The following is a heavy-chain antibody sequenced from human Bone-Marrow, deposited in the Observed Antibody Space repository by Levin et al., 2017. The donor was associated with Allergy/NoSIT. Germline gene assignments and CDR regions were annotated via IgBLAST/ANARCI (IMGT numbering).Heavy chain of an antibody. J-gene: IGHJ4*02. CDR3: AKDACQGSPGEYFFDY. CDR2: INNGGVST. CDR1: GFIFSSYA. Sequence: GGSLRLSCVASGFIFSSYAMNWVRQAPGKGLEWVSTINNGGVSTFYADPVKGRFTISRDNSKNTLYLQINSLRADDTALFYWAKDACQGSPGEYFFDYWGQGTLITVSS. D-gene: IGHD1-26*01. V-gene: IGHV3-23*01.